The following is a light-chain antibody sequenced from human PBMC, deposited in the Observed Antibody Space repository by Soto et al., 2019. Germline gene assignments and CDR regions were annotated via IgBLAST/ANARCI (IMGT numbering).Light chain of an antibody. Sequence: QSALTQPASVSRSPGQSIIISCTGTSSDVGSYNLVSWYQEYAGKAPKLMIYEGNKRPSGVSNRFSGSKSGNTASLTISGLQAEDEADYYCCSYAGSSTFVFGTGTKLTVL. J-gene: IGLJ1*01. CDR1: SSDVGSYNL. CDR3: CSYAGSSTFV. V-gene: IGLV2-23*03. CDR2: EGN.